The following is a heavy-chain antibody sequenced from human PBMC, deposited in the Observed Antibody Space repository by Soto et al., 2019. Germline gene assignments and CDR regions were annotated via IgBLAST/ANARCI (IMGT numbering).Heavy chain of an antibody. J-gene: IGHJ5*02. CDR1: GFTFSNYF. V-gene: IGHV3-74*01. Sequence: GGSLRLSCAASGFTFSNYFMHWVRQVPGEGLVWVSRMSGDGKTISYADSVKGRFTISRDNAKNTLYLQMNSLRVEDTAVYYCARTYVPGIAGFDPWGQGTLVTVAS. D-gene: IGHD1-1*01. CDR3: ARTYVPGIAGFDP. CDR2: MSGDGKTI.